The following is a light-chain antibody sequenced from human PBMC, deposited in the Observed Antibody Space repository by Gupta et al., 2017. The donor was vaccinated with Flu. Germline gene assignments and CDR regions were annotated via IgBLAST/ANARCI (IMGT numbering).Light chain of an antibody. CDR2: PAS. CDR3: QQAYSFPLT. J-gene: IGKJ4*01. CDR1: QVIYSQ. V-gene: IGKV1-12*01. Sequence: PSSVSASVEDRVTVTCRASQVIYSQLGWYQQKPGKAPKLLIYPASTLQSGVPSRFSGSGSETDFTLTITSLQPEDAATYYCQQAYSFPLTFGGGSKVEIK.